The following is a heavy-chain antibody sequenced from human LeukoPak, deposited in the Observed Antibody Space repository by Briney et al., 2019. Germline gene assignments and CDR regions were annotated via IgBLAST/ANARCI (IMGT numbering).Heavy chain of an antibody. V-gene: IGHV3-21*06. J-gene: IGHJ4*02. CDR2: ISSSRGYI. Sequence: PGGSLRLSCVASGFTLSSYSMNWVRQAPGKGLEWVSSISSSRGYIYYADSLKGRFTISRDNAKSSLYLQMNSLRAGDTAVYYCARGYYDSSSFFDYWGQGTLVTVSS. D-gene: IGHD3-22*01. CDR3: ARGYYDSSSFFDY. CDR1: GFTLSSYS.